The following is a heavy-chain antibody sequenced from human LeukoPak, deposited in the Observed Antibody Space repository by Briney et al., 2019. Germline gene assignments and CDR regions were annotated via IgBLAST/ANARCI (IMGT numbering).Heavy chain of an antibody. V-gene: IGHV4-39*07. Sequence: SETLSLTCTVSGGSISSSSYYWGWIRQPPGKGLEWIGSIYYSGSTYYNPSLKSRVTMSVDKSKNQFSLWLSSVTAADTAVYYCASAEPRGIIWYPYWGQGTLVTVSS. CDR1: GGSISSSSYY. CDR3: ASAEPRGIIWYPY. J-gene: IGHJ4*02. CDR2: IYYSGST. D-gene: IGHD6-13*01.